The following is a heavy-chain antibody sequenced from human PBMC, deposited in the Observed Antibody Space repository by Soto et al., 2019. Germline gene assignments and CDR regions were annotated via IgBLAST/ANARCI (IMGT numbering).Heavy chain of an antibody. Sequence: QVQLVQSGAEVKKPGSSVKVSCKASGGTFSSYTISWVRQAPGQGLEWMGRIIPILGIANYAQKFQGRVTITADKSTSTAYMELSSRRSEDTAVYYCASRHSGGSSWYYYYYYMDVWGKGTTVTVSS. CDR2: IIPILGIA. V-gene: IGHV1-69*02. J-gene: IGHJ6*03. D-gene: IGHD6-13*01. CDR1: GGTFSSYT. CDR3: ASRHSGGSSWYYYYYYMDV.